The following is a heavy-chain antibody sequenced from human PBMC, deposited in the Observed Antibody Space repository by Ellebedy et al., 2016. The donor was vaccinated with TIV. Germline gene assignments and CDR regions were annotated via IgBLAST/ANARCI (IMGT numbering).Heavy chain of an antibody. D-gene: IGHD6-13*01. CDR2: IIPMIGTA. CDR1: GYTLNELS. V-gene: IGHV1-69*13. Sequence: ASVKVSCKVSGYTLNELSMHWVRQAPGQGLEWMGGIIPMIGTANYAQRFQGRVTITADDSTSTAYMELNSLKSEDTAMYYCARFGDGSTWYEAEDFFELWGQGTLVTVSS. J-gene: IGHJ4*02. CDR3: ARFGDGSTWYEAEDFFEL.